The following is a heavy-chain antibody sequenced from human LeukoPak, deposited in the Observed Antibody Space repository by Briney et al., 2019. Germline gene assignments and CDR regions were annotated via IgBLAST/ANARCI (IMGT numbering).Heavy chain of an antibody. CDR3: ARDSPIIVGAMWSAFDI. V-gene: IGHV1-69*04. CDR2: IIPILGIA. CDR1: GGTFSSYA. Sequence: SVKVSCKASGGTFSSYAISWVRQAPGQGLEWMGRIIPILGIANYAQKFQGRVTITTDESTSTAYMELSSLRSEDTAVYYCARDSPIIVGAMWSAFDIWGQGTMVTVSS. D-gene: IGHD1-26*01. J-gene: IGHJ3*02.